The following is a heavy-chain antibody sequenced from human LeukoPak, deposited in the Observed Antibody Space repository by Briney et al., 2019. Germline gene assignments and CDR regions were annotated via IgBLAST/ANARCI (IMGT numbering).Heavy chain of an antibody. CDR2: INHSETT. Sequence: PSETLSLTCTVSGGSVSNYYWSWIRQPPGKGLEWIGEINHSETTNYNPSLKSRVTISVDTSKNQFSLKLSSVTAADTAVYYCARHPYNSGYYAWFDPWGQGTLVTVSS. CDR3: ARHPYNSGYYAWFDP. V-gene: IGHV4-34*01. J-gene: IGHJ5*02. D-gene: IGHD5-12*01. CDR1: GGSVSNYY.